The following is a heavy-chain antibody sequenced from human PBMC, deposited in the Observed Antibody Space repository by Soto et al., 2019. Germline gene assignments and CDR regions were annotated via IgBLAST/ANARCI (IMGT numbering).Heavy chain of an antibody. CDR2: ISSSSSTI. CDR3: ARDLRDGYNYGGDY. Sequence: GGSLRLSCAASGFTFSSYSMNWVRQAPGKGLEWVSYISSSSSTIYYADSVKGRFTISRDNAKNSLYLQMNSLRDEDTAVYYCARDLRDGYNYGGDYWGQGTLVTVSS. J-gene: IGHJ4*02. V-gene: IGHV3-48*02. CDR1: GFTFSSYS. D-gene: IGHD5-12*01.